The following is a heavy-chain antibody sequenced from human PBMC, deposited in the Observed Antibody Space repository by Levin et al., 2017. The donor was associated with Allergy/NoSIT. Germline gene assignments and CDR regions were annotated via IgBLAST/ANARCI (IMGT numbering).Heavy chain of an antibody. CDR3: ARDPEKTIPGYNFDF. CDR1: GGSVSSDDHY. V-gene: IGHV4-30-4*01. CDR2: ISHSGYT. J-gene: IGHJ4*02. D-gene: IGHD2-2*02. Sequence: SETLSLTCTVSGGSVSSDDHYWSWIRQPPGKGLEWIGYISHSGYTYYNPSLKSRVAISIDTSKNQFSLRLNSVTAADTAVYYCARDPEKTIPGYNFDFWSQGTLVTVSP.